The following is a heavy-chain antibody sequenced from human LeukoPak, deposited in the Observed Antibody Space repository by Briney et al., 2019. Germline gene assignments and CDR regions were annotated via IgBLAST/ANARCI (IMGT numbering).Heavy chain of an antibody. J-gene: IGHJ4*02. CDR3: AKDFVGVAVAGL. CDR2: ISAGGGST. V-gene: IGHV3-23*01. CDR1: GFTLSSYG. Sequence: PGGSLRLSCAASGFTLSSYGMSWVRQAPGKGLESVSAISAGGGSTYYAESVKGRVTISRDNSKNTLSLQMNSLRAEDTAVYYCAKDFVGVAVAGLWGQGSLVTVSS. D-gene: IGHD6-19*01.